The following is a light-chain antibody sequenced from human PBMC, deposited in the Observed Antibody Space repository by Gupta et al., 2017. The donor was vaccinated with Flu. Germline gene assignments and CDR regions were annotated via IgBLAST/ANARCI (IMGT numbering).Light chain of an antibody. Sequence: QSALTQPASVSGSPGQSITIPCTGTSSDVGAYNYVSWYQQHPGKAPKFVISEVTNRPSGVSYRFSASKSGNTASLTISGLQAEDEADYYCSSYTSSATLVFGGGTKLSVL. CDR2: EVT. V-gene: IGLV2-14*01. J-gene: IGLJ3*02. CDR1: SSDVGAYNY. CDR3: SSYTSSATLV.